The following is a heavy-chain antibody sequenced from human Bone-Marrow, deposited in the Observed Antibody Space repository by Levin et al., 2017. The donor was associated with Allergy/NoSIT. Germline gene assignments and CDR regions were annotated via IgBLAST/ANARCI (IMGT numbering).Heavy chain of an antibody. D-gene: IGHD2-8*02. V-gene: IGHV3-21*01. CDR1: GFSFNNYS. J-gene: IGHJ3*02. Sequence: GESLKISCAASGFSFNNYSMNWVRQAPGKGLEWVSSISSRSSHIYYVDSVEGRFTISRDNAKSSLFLQMNSLRAEDTAVYYCARGIIGDVRVAHKEAFDIWGQGTMVSVSS. CDR2: ISSRSSHI. CDR3: ARGIIGDVRVAHKEAFDI.